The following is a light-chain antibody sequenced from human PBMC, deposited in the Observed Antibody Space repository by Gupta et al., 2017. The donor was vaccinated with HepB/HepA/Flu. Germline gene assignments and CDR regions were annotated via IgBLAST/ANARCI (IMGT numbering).Light chain of an antibody. CDR2: GAS. CDR1: QSVSSN. CDR3: QQYKNWPET. V-gene: IGKV3-15*01. J-gene: IGKJ1*01. Sequence: EIVMTQSPATLSVSPGERATLSCRASQSVSSNLAWYQQKPGQAPRLLIYGASTRATGIPARFSGGGSGTEFTLTISSLKSEDFAVYYCQQYKNWPETFGQGTKVEIK.